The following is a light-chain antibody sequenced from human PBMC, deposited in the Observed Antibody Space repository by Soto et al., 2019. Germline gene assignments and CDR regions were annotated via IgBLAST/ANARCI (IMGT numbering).Light chain of an antibody. CDR2: DFD. J-gene: IGLJ1*01. CDR3: CSYAVGSIYF. V-gene: IGLV2-14*03. Sequence: QSVMTQTSSVSGSRGQWITISCTRAKGGGGAYDYVSWSLQDPDKAPQLLIYDFDHRPSGVSSRSSGSKSGNPASLTISRLQAENEGYYNCCSYAVGSIYFFGTGTKVTVL. CDR1: KGGGGAYDY.